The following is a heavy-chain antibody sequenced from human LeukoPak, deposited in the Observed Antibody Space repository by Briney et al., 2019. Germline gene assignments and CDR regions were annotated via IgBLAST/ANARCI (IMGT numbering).Heavy chain of an antibody. D-gene: IGHD2-15*01. Sequence: ASVKVSCKASGGTFSSYATSWVRQAPGQGLEWMGGIIPIFGTANYAQKFQGRVTITADESTSTAYMELSSLRSEDTAVYYCAEEVDCSGGSCSNWFDPWGQGTLVTVSS. CDR2: IIPIFGTA. V-gene: IGHV1-69*13. CDR1: GGTFSSYA. CDR3: AEEVDCSGGSCSNWFDP. J-gene: IGHJ5*02.